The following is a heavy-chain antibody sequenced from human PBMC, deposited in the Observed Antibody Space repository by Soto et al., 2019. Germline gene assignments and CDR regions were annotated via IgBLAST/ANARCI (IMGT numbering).Heavy chain of an antibody. CDR3: ASAGLDIVVVPAAIPWYFDL. CDR1: GGTFSSYA. J-gene: IGHJ2*01. D-gene: IGHD2-2*02. CDR2: IIPIFGTA. Sequence: SVKVSCKASGGTFSSYAISWVRQAPGQGLEWMGGIIPIFGTANYAQKFQGRVTITADESTSTAYMELSSLRSEDTAVYYCASAGLDIVVVPAAIPWYFDLWGRGTLVTVSS. V-gene: IGHV1-69*13.